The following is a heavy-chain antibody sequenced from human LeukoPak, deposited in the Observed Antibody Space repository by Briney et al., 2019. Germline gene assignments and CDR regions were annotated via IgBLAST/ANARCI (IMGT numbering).Heavy chain of an antibody. CDR2: FYYSGST. CDR3: ARGPVTGWFDP. CDR1: GFTFSSYA. D-gene: IGHD2-21*02. V-gene: IGHV4-39*07. Sequence: GSLRLSCAASGFTFSSYAMSWVRQAPGKGLEWIGSFYYSGSTYYNPSLKSRVTISVDTSKNRFSLKLSSVTAADTAVYYCARGPVTGWFDPWGQGTLVTVSS. J-gene: IGHJ5*02.